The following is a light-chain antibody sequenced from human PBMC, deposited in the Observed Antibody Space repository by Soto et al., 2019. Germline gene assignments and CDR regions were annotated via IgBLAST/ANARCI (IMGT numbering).Light chain of an antibody. CDR2: AAS. CDR1: QSVNSN. Sequence: EIVMTQSPVTLSVSPVERATLSFRASQSVNSNLAWYQQKPGQAPRLLIYAASTGATGIPARFSGSGSGSDFTLTISSLQSEDFAVYYCQQYNSWHLTFGPGTKVDIK. J-gene: IGKJ3*01. V-gene: IGKV3D-15*01. CDR3: QQYNSWHLT.